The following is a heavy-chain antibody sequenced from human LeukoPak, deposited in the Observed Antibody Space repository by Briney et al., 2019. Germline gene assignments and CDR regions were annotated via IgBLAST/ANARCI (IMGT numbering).Heavy chain of an antibody. CDR3: ARTVHSGPNSPFDY. J-gene: IGHJ4*02. V-gene: IGHV4-31*03. CDR2: IYYSGST. D-gene: IGHD4-23*01. CDR1: GDSISSVAYY. Sequence: PSQTLSLTCTVSGDSISSVAYYWSWIRHLPGKGFEWIGYIYYSGSTYYFPSFQHRVTLSIDRSNNQFSLRMNSVTAADTAMYYCARTVHSGPNSPFDYWGPGTLVTVSS.